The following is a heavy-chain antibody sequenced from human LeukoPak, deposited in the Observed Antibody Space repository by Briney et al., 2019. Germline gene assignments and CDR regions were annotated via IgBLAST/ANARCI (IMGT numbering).Heavy chain of an antibody. CDR3: ASSYYYLAGSYVYAFDL. V-gene: IGHV3-53*01. D-gene: IGHD3-10*01. CDR1: GFIVDRKY. CDR2: IYSGGAT. Sequence: EGSLRLSCAASGFIVDRKYMTWVRQAPGKGLEGVSVIYSGGATYYGGAVKGRFTISRDTSKNTVYLQMNSLRDEDPAVYSCASSYYYLAGSYVYAFDLWGQGTKVTVSS. J-gene: IGHJ3*01.